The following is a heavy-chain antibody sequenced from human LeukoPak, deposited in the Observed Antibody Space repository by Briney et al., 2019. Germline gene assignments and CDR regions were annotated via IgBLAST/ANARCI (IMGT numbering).Heavy chain of an antibody. CDR2: IYTSGST. Sequence: PSETLSLTCTVSGGSISSGSYYWSWIRQPAGKGLEWIGRIYTSGSTNYNPSLKSRVTMSVDTSKNQFSLKLSSVTAADTAVYYCARESITMVRGVRDWGQGTLVTVSS. J-gene: IGHJ4*02. CDR1: GGSISSGSYY. CDR3: ARESITMVRGVRD. D-gene: IGHD3-10*01. V-gene: IGHV4-61*02.